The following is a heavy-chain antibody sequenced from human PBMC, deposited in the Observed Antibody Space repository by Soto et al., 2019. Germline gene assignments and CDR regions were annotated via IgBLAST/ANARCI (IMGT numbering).Heavy chain of an antibody. CDR1: GGSISSGGYF. CDR3: ATGPGP. J-gene: IGHJ5*02. Sequence: QLQLQESGSGLVKPSQTLSLTCVVSGGSISSGGYFWSWIRQPPGKGLEWIGYIYHSGSTYYNPSPKGRVATAVDRSKNQFTLRLSSVTAANTAAYSSATGPGPWGQGTLVTVSS. V-gene: IGHV4-30-2*01. CDR2: IYHSGST.